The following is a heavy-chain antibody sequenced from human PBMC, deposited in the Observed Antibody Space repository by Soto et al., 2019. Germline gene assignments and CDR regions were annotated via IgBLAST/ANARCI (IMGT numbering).Heavy chain of an antibody. J-gene: IGHJ4*02. CDR3: ARVAAYGSGSHHDY. Sequence: SETLSLTCTVSGGSISSYYWSWIRQPPGKGLEWIGYIYYSGSTNYNPSLKSRVTISVDTSKNQFSLKLSSVTAADTAVYYCARVAAYGSGSHHDYWGQGTLVTVSS. CDR1: GGSISSYY. V-gene: IGHV4-59*01. D-gene: IGHD3-10*01. CDR2: IYYSGST.